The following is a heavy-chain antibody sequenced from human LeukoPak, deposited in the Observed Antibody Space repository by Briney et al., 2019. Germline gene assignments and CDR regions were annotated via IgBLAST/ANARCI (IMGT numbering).Heavy chain of an antibody. CDR1: GGSISSSSYY. Sequence: SETLSLTCTVSGGSISSSSYYWGWIRQPPGKGLEWIGSIYYSGSTNYNPSLKSRVTISVDKSKNQFSLEVSSVTAADTAVYYCARLVGAGKDYYYYYMDVWGKGTTVTVSS. D-gene: IGHD1-26*01. V-gene: IGHV4-39*07. CDR3: ARLVGAGKDYYYYYMDV. CDR2: IYYSGST. J-gene: IGHJ6*03.